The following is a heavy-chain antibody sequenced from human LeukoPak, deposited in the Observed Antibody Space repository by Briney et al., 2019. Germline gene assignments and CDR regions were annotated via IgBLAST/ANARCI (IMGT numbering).Heavy chain of an antibody. CDR1: GFTFSDYY. Sequence: GGSLRLSCAASGFTFSDYYMSWVRQAPGKGLEWVAFIRYDGSNKYYADSVKGRFTISRDNSKNTLYLQMNSLRAEDTAVYYCAKENNVVVPAATANWFDPWGQGTLVTVSS. J-gene: IGHJ5*02. V-gene: IGHV3-30*02. CDR2: IRYDGSNK. D-gene: IGHD2-2*01. CDR3: AKENNVVVPAATANWFDP.